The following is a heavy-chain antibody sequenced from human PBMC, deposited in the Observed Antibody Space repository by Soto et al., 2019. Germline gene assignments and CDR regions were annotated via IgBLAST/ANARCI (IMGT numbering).Heavy chain of an antibody. J-gene: IGHJ4*02. CDR2: INHSGST. CDR1: GGSFSGYY. D-gene: IGHD2-15*01. V-gene: IGHV4-34*01. CDR3: ARGFRGGKWPN. Sequence: QVQLQQWGAGLLKPSETLSLTCAVYGGSFSGYYWSWIRQPPGKGLEWIGEINHSGSTNYNPSLKSRVTISVDTSKNQFSLKLSSVTAADTAVYYCARGFRGGKWPNWGQGTLVTVSS.